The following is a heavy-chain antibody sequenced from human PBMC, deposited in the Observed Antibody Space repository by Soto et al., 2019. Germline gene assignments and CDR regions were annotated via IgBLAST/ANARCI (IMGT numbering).Heavy chain of an antibody. Sequence: QVQLQESGPGLVKPSQTLSLTCTVSGGSISSGGYYWSWIRQHPGKGLEWIGYIYYSGSTYYNPSHKSRVTISVDTSKNQFSLKLSSVTAADTAVYYCARGRSSTSPYPIGYWGQGTLVTLSS. CDR2: IYYSGST. CDR3: ARGRSSTSPYPIGY. CDR1: GGSISSGGYY. J-gene: IGHJ4*02. D-gene: IGHD2-2*01. V-gene: IGHV4-31*03.